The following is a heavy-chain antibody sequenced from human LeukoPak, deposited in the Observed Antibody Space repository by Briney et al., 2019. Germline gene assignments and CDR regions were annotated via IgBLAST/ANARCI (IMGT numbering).Heavy chain of an antibody. J-gene: IGHJ4*02. CDR1: GGSISSYY. CDR3: ARDGFSSPPDY. CDR2: IYYSGST. D-gene: IGHD6-13*01. Sequence: SETLSLTCTVSGGSISSYYWSWIRQPPGKGLEWIGYIYYSGSTNYNPSLKSRVTISVDTSKNQFSLKLSSVTAADTAVYYCARDGFSSPPDYWGQGTLVTVSS. V-gene: IGHV4-59*12.